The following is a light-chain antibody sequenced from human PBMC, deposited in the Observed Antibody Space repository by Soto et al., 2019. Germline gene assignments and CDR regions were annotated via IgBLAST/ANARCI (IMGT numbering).Light chain of an antibody. CDR2: EVS. Sequence: QSVLTQPPSVSGSPGQSVTISCTGTSSDVGSYNRVSWDQQPPGTAPKLIIYEVSNRPSGVPDRFSGSKSGNTASLTISGLQAEDEADFYCSSYTSSTTWVFGGGTKLTVL. V-gene: IGLV2-18*02. CDR1: SSDVGSYNR. CDR3: SSYTSSTTWV. J-gene: IGLJ3*02.